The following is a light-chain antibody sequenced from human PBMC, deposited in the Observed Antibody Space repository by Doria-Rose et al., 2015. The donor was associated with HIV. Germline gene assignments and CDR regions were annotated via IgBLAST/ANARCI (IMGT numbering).Light chain of an antibody. CDR3: QQFDSFPRT. CDR2: GAS. CDR1: QGISRY. J-gene: IGKJ1*01. Sequence: TQSPSFLSASVGVRVTLTCRASQGISRYLAWYQQKPGTASTLLIFGASTLHSGVPSRFSGSGTGTVFTLTISSLQPEDFATYYCQQFDSFPRTSGQGTKVELK. V-gene: IGKV1-9*01.